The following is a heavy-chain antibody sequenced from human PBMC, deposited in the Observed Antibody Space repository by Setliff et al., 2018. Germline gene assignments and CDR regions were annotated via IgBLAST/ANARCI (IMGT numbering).Heavy chain of an antibody. CDR3: VRALAYYYMDV. J-gene: IGHJ6*03. Sequence: ASVKVSCKASGYTLTTYLMNWVRQAPGQGLEWMGWINTNTGNPTYAQGFTGRYVFSLDTSVSTAYLQISSLKAEDTAVYYCVRALAYYYMDVWGKGTTVTVSS. CDR1: GYTLTTYL. CDR2: INTNTGNP. V-gene: IGHV7-4-1*02.